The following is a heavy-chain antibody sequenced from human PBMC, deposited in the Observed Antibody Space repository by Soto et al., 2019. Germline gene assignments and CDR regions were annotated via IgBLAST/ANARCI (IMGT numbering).Heavy chain of an antibody. CDR1: GFTFSSYS. CDR2: ISITSTYI. V-gene: IGHV3-21*01. Sequence: GGSLRLSCAASGFTFSSYSMNWVRQAPGKGLEWVSSISITSTYIYYADSVKGRFTISRDNAKNSLYLQMNSLRAEDTAVYYCAREGIAAAGIDYWGQGTLVTVSS. D-gene: IGHD6-13*01. CDR3: AREGIAAAGIDY. J-gene: IGHJ4*02.